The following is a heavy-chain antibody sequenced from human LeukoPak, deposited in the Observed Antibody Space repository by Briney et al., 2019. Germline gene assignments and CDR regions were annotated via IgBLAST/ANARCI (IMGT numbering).Heavy chain of an antibody. V-gene: IGHV1-69*05. D-gene: IGHD2-2*02. CDR2: IIPIFGTA. J-gene: IGHJ4*02. CDR3: AGSIVVVPAAIVGFDY. Sequence: SVKVSCKASGGTFSIYAISWVRQAPGQGLEWMGGIIPIFGTANYAQKFQGRVTITTDESTSTAYMELSSLRSEDTAVYYCAGSIVVVPAAIVGFDYWGQGTLVTVSS. CDR1: GGTFSIYA.